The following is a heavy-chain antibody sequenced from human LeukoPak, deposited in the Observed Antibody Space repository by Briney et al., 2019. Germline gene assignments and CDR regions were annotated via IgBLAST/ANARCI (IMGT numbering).Heavy chain of an antibody. J-gene: IGHJ5*02. V-gene: IGHV3-30*02. CDR1: GFTFSSYG. CDR2: IRYDGSNK. Sequence: GGSLRLSCAASGFTFSSYGMHWVRQAPGKGLELVAFIRYDGSNKYYADSVKGRFTISRDNSKNTLYLQMNSLRAEDTAVYYCAKDFGVVEWELLADPWGQGTLVTVSS. CDR3: AKDFGVVEWELLADP. D-gene: IGHD1-26*01.